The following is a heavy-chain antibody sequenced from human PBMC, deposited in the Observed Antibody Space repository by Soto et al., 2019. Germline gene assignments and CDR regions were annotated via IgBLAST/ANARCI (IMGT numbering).Heavy chain of an antibody. D-gene: IGHD4-4*01. J-gene: IGHJ4*02. CDR3: ARHGYDYSNFDY. Sequence: SETLSLTCTVSGGSISSSSYYWGWIRQPPGKGLEWIGSIYYSGSTYYNPSLKSRVTISVDTSKNQFSLKLSSVTAADTAVYYCARHGYDYSNFDYWGQGTLVTVSS. CDR1: GGSISSSSYY. V-gene: IGHV4-39*01. CDR2: IYYSGST.